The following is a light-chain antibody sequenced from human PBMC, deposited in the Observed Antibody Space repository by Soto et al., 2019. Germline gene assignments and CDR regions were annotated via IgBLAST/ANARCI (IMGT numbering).Light chain of an antibody. CDR3: QQRRNWPPLT. Sequence: ETVLTQSPATLSLSPGERATLSCRASQNVDIYLAWYQQKPGQAPRLLIYDASNRATGVPPRFSGSGSGTDFTLTISSLEPEDFALYYCQQRRNWPPLTFGQGTRQEIK. CDR1: QNVDIY. V-gene: IGKV3-11*01. CDR2: DAS. J-gene: IGKJ5*01.